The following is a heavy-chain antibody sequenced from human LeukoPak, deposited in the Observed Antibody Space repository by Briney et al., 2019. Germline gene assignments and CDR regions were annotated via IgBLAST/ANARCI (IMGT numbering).Heavy chain of an antibody. J-gene: IGHJ4*02. CDR1: GVSISSHY. Sequence: SETLSLTCTVSGVSISSHYWSWIRQPPGKGLEWIAYMYDSESTKDNPSLKSRTTLSADTSKNQFSLRLSSVTAADTAVYYCATIKRGSIYGYFDFWGQGILVTVPS. CDR3: ATIKRGSIYGYFDF. CDR2: MYDSEST. V-gene: IGHV4-59*11. D-gene: IGHD5-18*01.